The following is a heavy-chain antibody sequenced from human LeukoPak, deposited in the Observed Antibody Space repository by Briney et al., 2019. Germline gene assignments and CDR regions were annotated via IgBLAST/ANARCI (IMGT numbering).Heavy chain of an antibody. Sequence: GRSLRLSCAASGFTFDDYAMHWVRQAPGKGLEWVSGISWNSGSIGYADSVKGRFTISRDNPKNSLYLQMNSLGVEDTAVYYCARIGYSSSCTDYWGQGTLVTVSS. CDR1: GFTFDDYA. V-gene: IGHV3-9*01. D-gene: IGHD6-13*01. CDR2: ISWNSGSI. CDR3: ARIGYSSSCTDY. J-gene: IGHJ4*02.